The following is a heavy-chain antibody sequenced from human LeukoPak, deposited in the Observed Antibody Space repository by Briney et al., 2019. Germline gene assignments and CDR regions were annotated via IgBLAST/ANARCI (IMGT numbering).Heavy chain of an antibody. D-gene: IGHD4-17*01. J-gene: IGHJ2*01. CDR1: GYTFTSYD. Sequence: ASVKVSCKASGYTFTSYDINWVRQATGQGLEWMGWMNPNSGNTGYAQKFQGRVTMTRNTSISTAYMELSSLRSEDTAVYYCARDYGDIPPDWYYDLWGRGTLVTVSS. CDR3: ARDYGDIPPDWYYDL. CDR2: MNPNSGNT. V-gene: IGHV1-8*01.